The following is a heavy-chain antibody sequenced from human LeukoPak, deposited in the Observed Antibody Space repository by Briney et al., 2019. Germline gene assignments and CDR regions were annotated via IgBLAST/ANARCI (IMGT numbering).Heavy chain of an antibody. CDR3: ARVKATVTSFDI. CDR2: IYYTGTP. V-gene: IGHV4-59*01. Sequence: SETLSLTCTVSGGSISSYYGSWIRQSPGKGLEWIANIYYTGTPYYNPSLQSRVTISVDMSKNQFSLKLSTVTAADTAVYYCARVKATVTSFDIWGRGTMVTVSS. D-gene: IGHD2/OR15-2a*01. J-gene: IGHJ3*02. CDR1: GGSISSYY.